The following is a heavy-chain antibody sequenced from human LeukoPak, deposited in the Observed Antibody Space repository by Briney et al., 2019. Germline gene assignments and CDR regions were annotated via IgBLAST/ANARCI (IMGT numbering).Heavy chain of an antibody. D-gene: IGHD3-22*01. CDR1: GDSINSLDL. V-gene: IGHV4-4*02. Sequence: PSETLSLTCTVSGDSINSLDLWSWVCQPPGKGLEWIGEMYLSGTTHSNLSVKSRVTISIDKSKNQFFLNLSSVTAADTAVYYCAGLVGRYSSGLYYYYFDYWGQGTLVTVSS. CDR2: MYLSGTT. CDR3: AGLVGRYSSGLYYYYFDY. J-gene: IGHJ4*02.